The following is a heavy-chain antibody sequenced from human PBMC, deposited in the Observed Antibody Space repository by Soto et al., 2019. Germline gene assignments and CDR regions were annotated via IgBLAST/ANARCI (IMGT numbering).Heavy chain of an antibody. CDR2: ISSSSTTI. J-gene: IGHJ4*02. CDR3: APHSGYYDY. Sequence: EVQVVESGGGLVQPGGSLRLSCTASGFTFSSYSMNWVRQAPGKGLEWVSYISSSSTTIYYADSVKGRFTISRDNAKNSLYLQMNSLRAEDTAVYYCAPHSGYYDYWGQGTLVTVSS. D-gene: IGHD3-22*01. CDR1: GFTFSSYS. V-gene: IGHV3-48*01.